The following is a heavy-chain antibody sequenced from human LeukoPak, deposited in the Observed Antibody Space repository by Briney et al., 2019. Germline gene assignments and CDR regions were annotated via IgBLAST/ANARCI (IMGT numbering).Heavy chain of an antibody. D-gene: IGHD6-13*01. CDR2: ISSSSSYI. V-gene: IGHV3-21*01. Sequence: PGGSLRLSCAASGFTFSSYSMNWVRQAPGKGLEWVSSISSSSSYIYYADSVKGRFTISRDNAKNSLYLQMNGLRAEDTAVYYCARGEDSSSFYYYMDAWGKGTTVTVSS. CDR1: GFTFSSYS. CDR3: ARGEDSSSFYYYMDA. J-gene: IGHJ6*03.